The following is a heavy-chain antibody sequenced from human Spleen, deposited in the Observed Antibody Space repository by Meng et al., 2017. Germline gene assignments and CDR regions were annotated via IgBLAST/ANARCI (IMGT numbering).Heavy chain of an antibody. D-gene: IGHD2-21*01. V-gene: IGHV4-4*02. CDR3: VRNEGYSFGA. CDR2: ISQGSGRT. J-gene: IGHJ5*02. Sequence: LQGPGPGLLKPSGTLSLTCAVSGDSVSSRDGWSWVRQPPGKGLEWIGEISQGSGRTNYNPSLKSRVTISLDKSKNQFSLNVNSVTAADTAVYYCVRNEGYSFGAWGQGTLVTVSS. CDR1: GDSVSSRDG.